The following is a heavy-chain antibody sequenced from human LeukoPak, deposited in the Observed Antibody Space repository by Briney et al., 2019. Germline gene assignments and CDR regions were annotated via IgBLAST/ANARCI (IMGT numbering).Heavy chain of an antibody. D-gene: IGHD3-10*01. CDR1: GGTFSSYA. V-gene: IGHV1-69*13. Sequence: ASVKVSCKASGGTFSSYAISWVRQAPGQGLEWMGGIIPIFGTANYAQKFQGRVTITADESTSTAYMELSSLRSEDTAAYYCASDPSYYYGSGSYVYWGQGTLVTVSS. CDR3: ASDPSYYYGSGSYVY. CDR2: IIPIFGTA. J-gene: IGHJ4*02.